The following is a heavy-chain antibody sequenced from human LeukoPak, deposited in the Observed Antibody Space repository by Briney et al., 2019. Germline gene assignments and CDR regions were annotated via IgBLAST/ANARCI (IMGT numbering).Heavy chain of an antibody. J-gene: IGHJ4*02. CDR3: ARLDWGSYRYPLFDY. Sequence: PSETLSLTCAVYGGSFSGYYWRWIRQPPGKGLEWNGEINHSGSTNYNPSLKSRVTISVDTSKNQFSLKLSSVTAADTAVYYCARLDWGSYRYPLFDYWGQGTLVTVSS. CDR2: INHSGST. V-gene: IGHV4-34*01. CDR1: GGSFSGYY. D-gene: IGHD3-16*02.